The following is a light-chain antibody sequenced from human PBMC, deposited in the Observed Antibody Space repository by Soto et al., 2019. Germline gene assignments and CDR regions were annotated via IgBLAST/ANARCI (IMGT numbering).Light chain of an antibody. V-gene: IGKV3-20*01. Sequence: ENVLTQSPGTLSLSPGERATLSCRASQNVNNHYLAWYQHKPGQAPRLLIYGASRRAAAIPDRFSASGSGTDFTLSISRLEPEDFALYHCQQFGSLPYTFGQGTKVDIK. CDR3: QQFGSLPYT. CDR1: QNVNNHY. CDR2: GAS. J-gene: IGKJ2*01.